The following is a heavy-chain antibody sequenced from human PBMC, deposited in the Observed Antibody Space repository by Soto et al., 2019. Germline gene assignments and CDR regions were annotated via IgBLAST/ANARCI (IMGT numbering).Heavy chain of an antibody. V-gene: IGHV3-30*18. CDR2: ISYDGSNK. Sequence: GGSLRLSCAASGFTFSSYGMHWVRQAPGKGLEWVAVISYDGSNKYYADSVKGRFTISRDNSKNTLYLQMNSLRAEDTAVYYCAKDLDWGQGTLVTV. CDR3: AKDLD. J-gene: IGHJ4*02. CDR1: GFTFSSYG.